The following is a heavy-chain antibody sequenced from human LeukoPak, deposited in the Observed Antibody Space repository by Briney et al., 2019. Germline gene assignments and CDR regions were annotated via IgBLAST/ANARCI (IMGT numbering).Heavy chain of an antibody. V-gene: IGHV4-38-2*02. CDR1: GYSISSGYC. CDR2: IYHSGST. J-gene: IGHJ4*02. D-gene: IGHD6-13*01. Sequence: SETLSLTCTVSGYSISSGYCWGWIRQVPGKGLEWIGSIYHSGSTYNNPSLKSRVTISVDTSKNQFSLKLSSVTAADTAVYYCARHPSTYSSSYFFDYWGQGTLVIVSS. CDR3: ARHPSTYSSSYFFDY.